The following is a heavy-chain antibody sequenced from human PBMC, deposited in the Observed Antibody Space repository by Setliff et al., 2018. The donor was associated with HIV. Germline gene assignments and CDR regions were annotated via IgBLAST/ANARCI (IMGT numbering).Heavy chain of an antibody. V-gene: IGHV4-31*03. D-gene: IGHD3-10*01. CDR3: ARDEVRYYSGSESVRAGMDV. J-gene: IGHJ6*02. CDR2: IYSSGRT. CDR1: GGSITSSGYN. Sequence: SETLSLTCIVSGGSITSSGYNWNWIRQHPGKGLEWIGYIYSSGRTSYNPSLQSRVSISIDTSKNQFSLKLDSVIAADTAVYYCARDEVRYYSGSESVRAGMDVWGQGTAVTVSS.